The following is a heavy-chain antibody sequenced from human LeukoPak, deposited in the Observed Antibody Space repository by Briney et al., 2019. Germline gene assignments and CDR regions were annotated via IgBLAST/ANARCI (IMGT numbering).Heavy chain of an antibody. CDR2: ISPNSGGT. CDR1: GYTFTGYY. J-gene: IGHJ4*02. D-gene: IGHD6-13*01. CDR3: ARGGLAAVLSPDY. Sequence: EASVTVSCKASGYTFTGYYMHWVRQAPGQGLEWMGWISPNSGGTNYAQKFQGRVTMTRDTSISTAYMELSRLRSDDTAVYYCARGGLAAVLSPDYWGQGTLVTVSS. V-gene: IGHV1-2*02.